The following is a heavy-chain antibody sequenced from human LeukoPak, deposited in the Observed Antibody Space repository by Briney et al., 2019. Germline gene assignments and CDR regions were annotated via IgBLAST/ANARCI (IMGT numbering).Heavy chain of an antibody. D-gene: IGHD6-25*01. CDR2: IWPSDSDT. Sequence: PGESLQISCKGSGYTFTNYWIGWVRPMPGKGLEWMGIIWPSDSDTRYSPSFQGQVTISADKSISTAYLQWSSLKASDTAIYFCARRISGYYIDYWGQGTLVSVSS. CDR3: ARRISGYYIDY. V-gene: IGHV5-51*01. J-gene: IGHJ4*02. CDR1: GYTFTNYW.